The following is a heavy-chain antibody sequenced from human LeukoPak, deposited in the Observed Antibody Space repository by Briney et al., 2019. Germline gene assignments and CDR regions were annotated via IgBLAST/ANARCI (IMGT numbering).Heavy chain of an antibody. CDR3: ARETKPTTVNIYYGMDV. J-gene: IGHJ6*02. Sequence: PSETLSLTCTVSGGSISSGDYYWSWIRQPPGKGLEWIGYIYYSGSTYYNPSLKSRVTISVDTSKNQFSLKLSSVTAADTAVYYCARETKPTTVNIYYGMDVWGQGTTVTVSS. CDR1: GGSISSGDYY. V-gene: IGHV4-30-4*01. D-gene: IGHD4-17*01. CDR2: IYYSGST.